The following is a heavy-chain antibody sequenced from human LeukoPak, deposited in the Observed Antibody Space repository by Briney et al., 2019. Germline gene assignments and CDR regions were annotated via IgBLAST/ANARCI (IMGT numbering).Heavy chain of an antibody. CDR3: ARGGLWFGELLGPFDY. V-gene: IGHV3-66*02. D-gene: IGHD3-10*01. CDR2: IYSGGST. CDR1: GFTVSSNY. Sequence: GGSLRLSCAASGFTVSSNYMSWVRQAPGKGLEWVSVIYSGGSTYYADSVKGRFTISGDNSKNTLYLQMNSLRAEDTAVYYCARGGLWFGELLGPFDYWGQGTLVTVSS. J-gene: IGHJ4*02.